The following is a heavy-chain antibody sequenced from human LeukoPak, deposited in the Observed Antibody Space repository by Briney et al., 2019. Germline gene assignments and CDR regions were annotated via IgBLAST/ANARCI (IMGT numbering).Heavy chain of an antibody. J-gene: IGHJ4*02. CDR1: GFIFSNAW. Sequence: GGSLRLSCAASGFIFSNAWMNWVRQAPGKGLEWVGRIKSKTDGETTDYAAPVKGRFTISRDDSKNTLYLQMNRLKTEERAEYYCTAWISNWGQGTLVTVSS. CDR3: TAWISN. D-gene: IGHD3-3*02. CDR2: IKSKTDGETT. V-gene: IGHV3-15*01.